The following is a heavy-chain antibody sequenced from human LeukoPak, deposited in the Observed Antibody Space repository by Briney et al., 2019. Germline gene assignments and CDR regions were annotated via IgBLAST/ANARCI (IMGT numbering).Heavy chain of an antibody. Sequence: GGSLRLSCAASGFTFSSYSMNWVRQAPGKGLEWVSYISSSSSTIYYADSVKGRFTISRDNAKNSLYLQMNSLRAEDTAVYYCARAWSGHWGYFDCWGQGALVTVSS. J-gene: IGHJ4*02. CDR1: GFTFSSYS. D-gene: IGHD3-3*01. CDR3: ARAWSGHWGYFDC. CDR2: ISSSSSTI. V-gene: IGHV3-48*04.